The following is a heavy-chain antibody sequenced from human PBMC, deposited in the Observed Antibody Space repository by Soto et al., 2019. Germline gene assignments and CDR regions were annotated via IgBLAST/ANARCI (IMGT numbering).Heavy chain of an antibody. V-gene: IGHV1-69*01. CDR1: EGTFNSYA. Sequence: QAQVVQSGDEVRRPGSSVKLSCKASEGTFNSYAIAWVRQAPGQGLEWMGGIIPYYNTLNYAQKFQDRVTITADDSTNTVYMELSSLRSDDTAVYFCASGASLWYPYFFDSWAQGTLVTVSS. D-gene: IGHD6-13*01. CDR2: IIPYYNTL. J-gene: IGHJ4*02. CDR3: ASGASLWYPYFFDS.